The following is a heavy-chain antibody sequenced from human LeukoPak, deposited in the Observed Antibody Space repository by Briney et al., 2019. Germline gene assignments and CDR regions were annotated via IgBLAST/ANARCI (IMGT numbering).Heavy chain of an antibody. CDR2: INPSGGST. J-gene: IGHJ4*02. Sequence: EASVKVSCKASGYTFTGYYIHWLRQAPGQEPEWMGIINPSGGSTSYAQKFQGRVTMTRDTSTSTVYMELSSLRSEDTAVYYCARVGGYCSSTSCYGHWGQGTLVTVSS. CDR3: ARVGGYCSSTSCYGH. CDR1: GYTFTGYY. D-gene: IGHD2-2*01. V-gene: IGHV1-46*01.